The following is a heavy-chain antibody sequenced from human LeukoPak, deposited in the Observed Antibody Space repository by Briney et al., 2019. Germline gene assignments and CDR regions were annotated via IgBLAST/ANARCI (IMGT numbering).Heavy chain of an antibody. CDR1: GGSISSSRYY. D-gene: IGHD3-22*01. CDR2: IYYSGTT. CDR3: VSSPVDSIVIVGRSPYFDY. V-gene: IGHV4-39*01. J-gene: IGHJ4*02. Sequence: PSETLSLTCTVSGGSISSSRYYWTWIRQPPEMGLEWIANIYYSGTTYYNPSLKSRVTISIDTSKNQFSLRLSSVTAADTAVYYCVSSPVDSIVIVGRSPYFDYWGQGALVTVSS.